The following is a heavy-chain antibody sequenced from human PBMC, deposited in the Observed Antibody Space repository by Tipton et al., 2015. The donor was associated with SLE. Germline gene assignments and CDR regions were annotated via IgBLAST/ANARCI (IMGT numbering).Heavy chain of an antibody. V-gene: IGHV4-39*07. CDR3: ARDRGWDSNDPGVAFDI. D-gene: IGHD6-13*01. CDR1: GGSISSSSYY. Sequence: TLSLTCTVSGGSISSSSYYWGWIRQPPGKGLEWIGSIYYSGSTYYNPSLKSRVTISVDTSKNQFSLKLSSVTAADTAVYYCARDRGWDSNDPGVAFDIWGQGTMVTVSS. CDR2: IYYSGST. J-gene: IGHJ3*02.